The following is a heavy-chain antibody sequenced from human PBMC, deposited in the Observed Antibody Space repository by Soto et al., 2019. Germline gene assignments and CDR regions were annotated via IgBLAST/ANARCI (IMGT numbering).Heavy chain of an antibody. V-gene: IGHV4-31*03. Sequence: SETLSLTCTVSGGSISSVNSYWSWIRQHPGKGLEWIGYIYYSGSAYYNPSLKSRVSISVDTSNNQFSLKLNSVTAADTAVYYCGRYYYNSGRSYSLDPWGQGTLVTVSS. CDR1: GGSISSVNSY. D-gene: IGHD3-10*01. J-gene: IGHJ5*02. CDR3: GRYYYNSGRSYSLDP. CDR2: IYYSGSA.